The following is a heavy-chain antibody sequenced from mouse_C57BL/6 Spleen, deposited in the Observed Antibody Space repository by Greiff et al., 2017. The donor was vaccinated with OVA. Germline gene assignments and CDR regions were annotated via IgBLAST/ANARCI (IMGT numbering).Heavy chain of an antibody. CDR3: ARGGSSGYRDYFDY. CDR1: GYTFTSYW. D-gene: IGHD3-2*02. V-gene: IGHV1-50*01. CDR2: IDPSDSYT. Sequence: QVHVKQPGAELVKPGASVKLSCKASGYTFTSYWMQWVKQRPGQGLEWIGEIDPSDSYTNYNQKFKGKATLTVDTSSSTAYMQLSSLTSEDSAVYYCARGGSSGYRDYFDYWGQGTTLTVSS. J-gene: IGHJ2*01.